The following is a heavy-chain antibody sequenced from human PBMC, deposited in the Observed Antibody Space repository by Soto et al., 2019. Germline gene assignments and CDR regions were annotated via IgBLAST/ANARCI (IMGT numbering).Heavy chain of an antibody. Sequence: ASVKVSCKVSGYTLTELSMHWVRQAPGKGLEWMGGFDPEDGETIYAQKVQGRVTMTEDTSTDTAYMELSSLRSEDTAVYYCATGVISGSYEYFQHWGQGTLVTVSS. D-gene: IGHD1-26*01. V-gene: IGHV1-24*01. J-gene: IGHJ1*01. CDR2: FDPEDGET. CDR1: GYTLTELS. CDR3: ATGVISGSYEYFQH.